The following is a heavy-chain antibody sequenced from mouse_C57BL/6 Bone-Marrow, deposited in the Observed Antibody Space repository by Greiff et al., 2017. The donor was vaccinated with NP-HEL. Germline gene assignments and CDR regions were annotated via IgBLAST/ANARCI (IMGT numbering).Heavy chain of an antibody. V-gene: IGHV5-4*01. CDR2: ISDGGSYT. D-gene: IGHD2-5*01. Sequence: VQLQESGGGLVTPGGSLKLSCAASGFTFSSYAMSWVRQPPEKRLEWVATISDGGSYTYYPDNVKGRFPLYRENAKNILYLQMSHLKAEDTAMYYGASYSNPFAYWGQGTLVTVSA. CDR1: GFTFSSYA. J-gene: IGHJ3*01. CDR3: ASYSNPFAY.